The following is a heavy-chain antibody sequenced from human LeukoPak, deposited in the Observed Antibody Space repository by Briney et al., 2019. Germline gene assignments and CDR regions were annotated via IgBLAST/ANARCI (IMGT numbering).Heavy chain of an antibody. CDR2: ISSSSSYT. CDR1: GFTFSDYY. CDR3: ARRYSGYDKDWSDP. V-gene: IGHV3-11*03. D-gene: IGHD5-12*01. J-gene: IGHJ5*02. Sequence: KPGGSLRLSCAASGFTFSDYYMSWIRQAPGKGLEWVSYISSSSSYTNYADSVKGRFTISRDNAKNSLYLQMNSLRAEDTAVYYCARRYSGYDKDWSDPWGQGTLVTVSS.